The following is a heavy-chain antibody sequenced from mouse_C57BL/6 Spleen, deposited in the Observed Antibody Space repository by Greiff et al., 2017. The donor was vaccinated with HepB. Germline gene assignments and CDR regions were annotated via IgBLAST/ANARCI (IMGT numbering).Heavy chain of an antibody. D-gene: IGHD2-4*01. CDR3: ARSFGYDYDAWFAY. J-gene: IGHJ3*01. Sequence: QVQLKQSGAELVKPGASVKLSCKASGYTFTSYWMHWVKQRPGQGLEWIGMIHPNSGSTNYNAKFKSKATLTVDKSSSTAYMQLSSLTSEDSAVYYCARSFGYDYDAWFAYWGQGTLVTVSA. CDR1: GYTFTSYW. CDR2: IHPNSGST. V-gene: IGHV1-64*01.